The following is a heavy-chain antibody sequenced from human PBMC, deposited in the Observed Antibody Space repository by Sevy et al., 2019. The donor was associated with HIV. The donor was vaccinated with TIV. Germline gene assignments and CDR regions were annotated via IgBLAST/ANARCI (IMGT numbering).Heavy chain of an antibody. CDR3: AKNLRGIYLEGYFDY. J-gene: IGHJ4*02. Sequence: GGSLRLSCTASGFTFNTYAMSWVRRAPGKGLEWVSAIGSGGTTYYVDSVKGRFTISRDNSKTTLYLQMNSLRVDDMAVYYCAKNLRGIYLEGYFDYWGQGILVTVSS. CDR1: GFTFNTYA. CDR2: IGSGGTT. D-gene: IGHD1-20*01. V-gene: IGHV3-23*01.